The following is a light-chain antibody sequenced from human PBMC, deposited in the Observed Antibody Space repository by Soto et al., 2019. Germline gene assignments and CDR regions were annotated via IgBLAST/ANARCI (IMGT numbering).Light chain of an antibody. Sequence: DIQMTQSPSTLSASVGDRVTITCRASQGISSYLAWYQQKPGKAPKLLIYETSSLESGVPSRFGGSGSGTEFTLTISSLQPDDFAIYYCQQYNSYSWTFGQGTKVDIK. CDR3: QQYNSYSWT. V-gene: IGKV1-5*03. J-gene: IGKJ1*01. CDR2: ETS. CDR1: QGISSY.